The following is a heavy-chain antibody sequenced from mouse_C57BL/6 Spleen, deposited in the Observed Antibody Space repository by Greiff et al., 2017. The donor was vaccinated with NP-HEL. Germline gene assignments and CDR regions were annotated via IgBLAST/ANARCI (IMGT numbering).Heavy chain of an antibody. D-gene: IGHD2-2*01. CDR3: ARDGYDGAMDY. J-gene: IGHJ4*01. V-gene: IGHV1-61*01. Sequence: QVQLQQPGAELVRPGSSVKLSCKASGFTFTSYWMDWVQQRPGQGLEWIGNIYPSDSETHYNQKFKDKATLTVDKSSSTAYMQLSSLTSEDSAVYYCARDGYDGAMDYWGQGTSVTVSS. CDR1: GFTFTSYW. CDR2: IYPSDSET.